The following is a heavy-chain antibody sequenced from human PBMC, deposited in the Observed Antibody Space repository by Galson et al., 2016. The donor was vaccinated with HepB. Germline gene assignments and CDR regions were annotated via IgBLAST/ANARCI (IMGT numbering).Heavy chain of an antibody. Sequence: SLRLSCAASGFTVSSNYMSWVRQAPGKGLEWVSVIYTDGSTYYADSVKGRFTISRDNSKNTLYLQMNSLRAEDTAVYYCARAKFDYSDYEAADYWGRGTLVTVST. CDR3: ARAKFDYSDYEAADY. CDR1: GFTVSSNY. J-gene: IGHJ4*02. D-gene: IGHD4-11*01. CDR2: IYTDGST. V-gene: IGHV3-53*05.